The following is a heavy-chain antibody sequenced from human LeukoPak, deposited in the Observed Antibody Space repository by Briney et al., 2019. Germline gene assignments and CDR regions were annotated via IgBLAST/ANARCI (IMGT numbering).Heavy chain of an antibody. V-gene: IGHV4-61*05. Sequence: PSETLSLTCTVSGGSISSSSYYWAWIRQPPGKGLEWIGYIYYSGSTNYSPSLKSRLTISVNTSKNQFSLKLSSVTAADTAVYYCARTYGGSGLGYFDLWGRGTLVTVSS. CDR3: ARTYGGSGLGYFDL. CDR2: IYYSGST. CDR1: GGSISSSSYY. J-gene: IGHJ2*01. D-gene: IGHD6-13*01.